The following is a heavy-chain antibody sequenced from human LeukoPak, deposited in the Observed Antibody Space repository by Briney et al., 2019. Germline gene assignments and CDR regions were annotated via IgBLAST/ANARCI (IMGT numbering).Heavy chain of an antibody. D-gene: IGHD2-2*01. Sequence: PGASVKVSCKASGYTFTSYDINWVRQATGQGLEWMGWMNPNSGNTGYAQKFQGRVTMTRNTSISTAYMELSSLRSEDTAVYYCARVGGGLGYCSSTSCPNWFDPWGQGTLVTVSS. CDR3: ARVGGGLGYCSSTSCPNWFDP. V-gene: IGHV1-8*01. CDR2: MNPNSGNT. CDR1: GYTFTSYD. J-gene: IGHJ5*02.